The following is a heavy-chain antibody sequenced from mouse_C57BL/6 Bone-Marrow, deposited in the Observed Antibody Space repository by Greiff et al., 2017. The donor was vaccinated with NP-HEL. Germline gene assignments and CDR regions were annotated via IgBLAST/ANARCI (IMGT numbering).Heavy chain of an antibody. Sequence: EVQRVESEGGLVQPGSSMKLSCTASGFTFSDYYMAWVRQVPEKGLEWVANINYDGSSTYYLDSLKSRFIISRDNAKNIIYVQMSSLKSEDTATYDCAREGKPPGNAMDYWGQGTSVTVSS. CDR2: INYDGSST. CDR3: AREGKPPGNAMDY. CDR1: GFTFSDYY. J-gene: IGHJ4*01. V-gene: IGHV5-16*01.